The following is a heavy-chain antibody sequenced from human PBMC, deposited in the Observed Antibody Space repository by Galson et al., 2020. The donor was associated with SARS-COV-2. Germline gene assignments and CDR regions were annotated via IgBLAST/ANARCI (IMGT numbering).Heavy chain of an antibody. D-gene: IGHD1-1*01. CDR2: IISGGSIK. CDR1: GFTFRSYT. CDR3: ARGSNNLLGGFDY. Sequence: GGSLRLSCAASGFTFRSYTMHWVRQAPGKGLEWVSLIISGGSIKSSADPLKGRFTISRDDAKNSLYLQMNGLRADDTAVYYCARGSNNLLGGFDYWGQGSLVPVSS. V-gene: IGHV3-21*06. J-gene: IGHJ4*02.